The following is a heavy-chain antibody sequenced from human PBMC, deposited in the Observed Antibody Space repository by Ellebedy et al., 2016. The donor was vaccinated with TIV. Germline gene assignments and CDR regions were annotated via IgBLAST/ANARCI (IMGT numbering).Heavy chain of an antibody. Sequence: GESLKISCAASGFTFSSYAMNWVRQAPGKGLEWASVISGGGGITHYADSVTGRFTISRDDAKHTLYLQMNSLRAEDTAVYYCAKVGGRYFGTMDVWGQGTTVTVSS. CDR3: AKVGGRYFGTMDV. J-gene: IGHJ6*02. CDR2: ISGGGGIT. CDR1: GFTFSSYA. V-gene: IGHV3-23*01. D-gene: IGHD1-26*01.